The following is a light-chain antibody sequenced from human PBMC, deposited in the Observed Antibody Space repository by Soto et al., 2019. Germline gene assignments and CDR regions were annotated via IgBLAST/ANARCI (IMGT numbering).Light chain of an antibody. V-gene: IGKV1-5*03. J-gene: IGKJ2*01. CDR3: QQYDRFPYT. CDR2: KAS. Sequence: DIQMTQSPSTLSASIGDTVIITCRASQSINSWLAWYQQKPGKAPKLLIHKASTLESGVPSRFSGSESGTEFKLTISSLQPDDFATFYCQQYDRFPYTFGQGTKLEIK. CDR1: QSINSW.